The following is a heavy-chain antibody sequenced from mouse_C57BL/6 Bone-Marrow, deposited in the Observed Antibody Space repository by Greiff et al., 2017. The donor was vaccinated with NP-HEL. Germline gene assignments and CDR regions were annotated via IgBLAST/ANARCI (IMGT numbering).Heavy chain of an antibody. Sequence: EVQLVESGGGLVKPGGSLKLSCAASGFTFSSYAMSWVRQTPEKRLEWVGTISDGGSYTYYQDNVKGRFTMSRDNAKNNLYLQMSHLKSEDTAMSYCARDRGSWDGFAYWGQGTLVTVSA. D-gene: IGHD4-1*01. V-gene: IGHV5-4*01. CDR1: GFTFSSYA. J-gene: IGHJ3*01. CDR2: ISDGGSYT. CDR3: ARDRGSWDGFAY.